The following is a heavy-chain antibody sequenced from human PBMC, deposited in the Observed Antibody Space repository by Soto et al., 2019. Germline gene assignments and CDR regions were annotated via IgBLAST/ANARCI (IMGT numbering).Heavy chain of an antibody. CDR2: IYSTGNT. D-gene: IGHD1-1*01. Sequence: SETLSLTFTVSGASISGFYWSWIRKSAVNGLEWIGRIYSTGNTDYNPSLKSRVMMSVDTSKKQFSLKLRSVTAADTAVYYCVRDGKKTLRDWFDPWGEGSSVTVSS. J-gene: IGHJ5*02. CDR1: GASISGFY. V-gene: IGHV4-4*07. CDR3: VRDGKKTLRDWFDP.